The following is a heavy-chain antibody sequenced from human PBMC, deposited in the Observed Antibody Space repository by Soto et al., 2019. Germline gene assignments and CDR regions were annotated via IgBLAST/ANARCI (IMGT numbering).Heavy chain of an antibody. CDR3: VEGASLNFDY. D-gene: IGHD1-1*01. Sequence: EVQLVESGGCVLRPGGSLRLSCAASGFIFDDYGMSWARQAPGKGLEWVSGVNWNGGSTGYADSVKGRFTISRDNAKNFLFLQMNSLRDEDTAFYYCVEGASLNFDYCGQGTLVTVSS. V-gene: IGHV3-20*04. CDR2: VNWNGGST. CDR1: GFIFDDYG. J-gene: IGHJ4*02.